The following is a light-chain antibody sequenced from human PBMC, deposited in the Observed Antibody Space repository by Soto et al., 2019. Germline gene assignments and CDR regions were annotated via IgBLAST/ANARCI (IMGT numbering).Light chain of an antibody. J-gene: IGKJ5*01. CDR2: DAS. CDR1: QSVSSSY. CDR3: QQYGSSPPIT. V-gene: IGKV3D-20*01. Sequence: VVTQSQTTLSLSPGERATLSCGAIQSVSSSYLAWYQQKPGLAPRLLIYDASSRATGIPDRFSGSGSGTDFTLTISRLEPEDFAVYYCQQYGSSPPITFGQGRRLEIK.